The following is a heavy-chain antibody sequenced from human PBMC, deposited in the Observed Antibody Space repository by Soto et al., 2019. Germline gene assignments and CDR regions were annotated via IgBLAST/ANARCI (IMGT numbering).Heavy chain of an antibody. CDR3: AKTSGVIVVVTSFDH. CDR1: GFTFRKYA. D-gene: IGHD3-22*01. V-gene: IGHV3-23*01. Sequence: GSLRLSCAASGFTFRKYALTWVRQGPGKGLEWVSAISGSGESKYDADSVKGRFTISRDNSKNTLYLQMNSLRAEDTAIYYCAKTSGVIVVVTSFDHWGQGTLVTVSS. CDR2: ISGSGESK. J-gene: IGHJ4*02.